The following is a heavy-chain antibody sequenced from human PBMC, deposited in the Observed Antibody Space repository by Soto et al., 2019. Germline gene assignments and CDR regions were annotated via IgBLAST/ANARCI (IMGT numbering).Heavy chain of an antibody. CDR1: GFTFSSYA. CDR3: AKDPQDYCSSTSCTIVDY. CDR2: ISGSGGST. Sequence: PGGSLRLSCAASGFTFSSYAMSWVRQAPGKGLEWVSAISGSGGSTYYADSVKGRFTISRDNSKNTLYLQMNSLRAEDTAVYYCAKDPQDYCSSTSCTIVDYWGQGTLVTVSS. V-gene: IGHV3-23*01. J-gene: IGHJ4*02. D-gene: IGHD2-2*01.